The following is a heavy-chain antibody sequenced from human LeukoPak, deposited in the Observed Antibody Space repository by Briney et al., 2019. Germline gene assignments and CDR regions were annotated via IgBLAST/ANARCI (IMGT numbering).Heavy chain of an antibody. CDR1: GGSISSYY. CDR2: IYYSGST. Sequence: SETLSLTCTVSGGSISSYYWSWIRQPPGKGLEWIGYIYYSGSTNYNPSLKSRVTISVDTSKNQFSLKLSSVTAADTAVYYCARRLGYCSGGSCINWFDPWGQGTLVTVSS. D-gene: IGHD2-15*01. V-gene: IGHV4-59*01. J-gene: IGHJ5*02. CDR3: ARRLGYCSGGSCINWFDP.